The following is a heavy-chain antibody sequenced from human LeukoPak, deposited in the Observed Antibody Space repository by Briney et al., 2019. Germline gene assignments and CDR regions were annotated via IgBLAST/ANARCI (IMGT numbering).Heavy chain of an antibody. CDR3: ARDRVRGVIRGNWFDP. D-gene: IGHD3-10*01. J-gene: IGHJ5*02. Sequence: ASVKVSCKASGYTFTGYYMHWVRQAPGQGLEWMGWINPNSGGTNYAQKFQGRVTMTRDTSISTAYMELSRLRSDDTAVYYCARDRVRGVIRGNWFDPWGQGTLVIVSS. V-gene: IGHV1-2*02. CDR2: INPNSGGT. CDR1: GYTFTGYY.